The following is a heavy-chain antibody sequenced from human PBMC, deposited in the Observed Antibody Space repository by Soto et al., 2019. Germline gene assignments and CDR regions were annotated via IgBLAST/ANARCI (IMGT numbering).Heavy chain of an antibody. CDR1: GFTFSSYA. J-gene: IGHJ4*02. CDR2: ISGNGGRT. V-gene: IGHV3-23*01. D-gene: IGHD2-15*01. CDR3: AMDYGGSSFYHENDFDY. Sequence: GGSLRLSCAASGFTFSSYAMSWVRQAPGKGLEWVSAISGNGGRTYYGDSVKGRFTISRDNSKNKLYLQMNSLRAEDTAVYYCAMDYGGSSFYHENDFDYWGQGTLVTVSS.